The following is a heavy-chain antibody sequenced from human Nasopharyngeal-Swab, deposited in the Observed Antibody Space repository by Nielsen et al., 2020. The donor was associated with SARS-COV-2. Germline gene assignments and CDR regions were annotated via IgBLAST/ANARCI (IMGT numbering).Heavy chain of an antibody. CDR2: ISSSSSTI. D-gene: IGHD3-10*01. Sequence: VRQAPGKGLEWVSYISSSSSTIYYADSVKGRFTISRDNAKNSLFLQMNSLRDEDTAVYYCATSSGSFLAYWGQGTLVTVSS. CDR3: ATSSGSFLAY. J-gene: IGHJ4*02. V-gene: IGHV3-48*02.